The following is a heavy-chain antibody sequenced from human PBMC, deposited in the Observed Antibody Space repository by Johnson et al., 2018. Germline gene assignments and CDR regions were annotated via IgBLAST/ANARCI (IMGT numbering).Heavy chain of an antibody. CDR1: GFTFSNAW. J-gene: IGHJ6*03. D-gene: IGHD6-13*01. CDR2: IKSKTDGGTT. V-gene: IGHV3-15*07. Sequence: VQLVESGGGLVKPGGSLRLSCAASGFTFSNAWMNWVRQAPGKGLEWVGRIKSKTDGGTTDYAAPVKGRFTISRDDSKNTLYLQMNSLKTEDTAVYYCTKDSSSWYGTYYYYYMDVWGKGTTVTVSS. CDR3: TKDSSSWYGTYYYYYMDV.